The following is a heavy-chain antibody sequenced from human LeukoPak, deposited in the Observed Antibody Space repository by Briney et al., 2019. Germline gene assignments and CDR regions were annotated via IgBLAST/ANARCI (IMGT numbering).Heavy chain of an antibody. J-gene: IGHJ4*02. CDR2: IYSGGST. D-gene: IGHD5-18*01. Sequence: GGSLRLSCAASGFTFSSNYMSWVRQAPGKGLEWVSVIYSGGSTYYADSVKGRFTISRDNSKNTLYLQMNSLRAEDTAVYYCARVFRYRGYSYGNDLDYWGQGTLVTVSS. CDR3: ARVFRYRGYSYGNDLDY. V-gene: IGHV3-66*02. CDR1: GFTFSSNY.